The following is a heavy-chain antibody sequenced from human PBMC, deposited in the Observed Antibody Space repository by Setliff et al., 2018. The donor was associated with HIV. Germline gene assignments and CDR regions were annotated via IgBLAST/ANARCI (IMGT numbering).Heavy chain of an antibody. CDR2: ISSSSSYI. CDR1: GFTFSHSD. V-gene: IGHV3-21*01. Sequence: GGSLRLSCAASGFTFSHSDMNWVRQAPGKGLEWVSSISSSSSYIYYADSVKGRFTISRDNAKNSLYLQMDSLRAEDTAVYYCARDGYGSGWYVGAFDIWGQGTMVTVS. D-gene: IGHD6-19*01. J-gene: IGHJ3*02. CDR3: ARDGYGSGWYVGAFDI.